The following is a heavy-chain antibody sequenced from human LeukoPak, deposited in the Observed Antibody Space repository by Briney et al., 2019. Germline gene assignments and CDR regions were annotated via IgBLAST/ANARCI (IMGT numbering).Heavy chain of an antibody. CDR3: ARVSKGGDAFDI. J-gene: IGHJ3*02. CDR2: IIPIFGTA. CDR1: GGTSSSYA. V-gene: IGHV1-69*13. D-gene: IGHD2/OR15-2a*01. Sequence: SVKVSCKASGGTSSSYAISWVRQAPGQGLEWMGGIIPIFGTANYAQKFQGRVTITADESTSTAYMELSSLRSEDTAVYYCARVSKGGDAFDIWGQGTMVTVSS.